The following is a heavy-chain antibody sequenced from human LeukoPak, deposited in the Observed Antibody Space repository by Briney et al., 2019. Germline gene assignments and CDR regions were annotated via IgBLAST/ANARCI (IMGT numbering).Heavy chain of an antibody. V-gene: IGHV3-9*01. J-gene: IGHJ4*02. D-gene: IGHD5-24*01. Sequence: GGSLRLSCAASGFTFDDYAVHWVRQAPGKGLEWVSGISWNSGSIGYADSVKGRFTISRDNAKNSLYLQMNSLRAEDTAVYYCARRRDGYNVRYCDYWGQGTLVTVSS. CDR2: ISWNSGSI. CDR1: GFTFDDYA. CDR3: ARRRDGYNVRYCDY.